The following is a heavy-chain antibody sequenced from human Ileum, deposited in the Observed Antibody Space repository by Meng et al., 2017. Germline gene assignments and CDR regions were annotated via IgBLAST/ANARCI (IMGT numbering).Heavy chain of an antibody. D-gene: IGHD3-10*01. V-gene: IGHV3-30*04. CDR1: GFTFSTYA. Sequence: GESLKISCAASGFTFSTYAMHWVRQAPSKGLEWVAVISHDESQKYYADSVKGRLTISRDNSKDTLYLQMNSLRAEDTAVYYCARENYYGSGRLGAFDIWGQGTMVTVSS. J-gene: IGHJ3*02. CDR3: ARENYYGSGRLGAFDI. CDR2: ISHDESQK.